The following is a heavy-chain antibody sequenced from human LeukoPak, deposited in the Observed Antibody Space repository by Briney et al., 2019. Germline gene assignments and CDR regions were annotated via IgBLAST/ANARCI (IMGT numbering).Heavy chain of an antibody. CDR2: IHHDGRT. Sequence: PSETLSLTCAVSGGSLSGYYWGWIRQSPGKGLEWMGDIHHDGRTKYKSSFKSRITIFLVSSKNEVPLRLSPVTPADTALYFCARDVVPRDYGDTLNAYDLWGQGTMVTVS. CDR3: ARDVVPRDYGDTLNAYDL. V-gene: IGHV4-34*01. D-gene: IGHD4-17*01. J-gene: IGHJ3*01. CDR1: GGSLSGYY.